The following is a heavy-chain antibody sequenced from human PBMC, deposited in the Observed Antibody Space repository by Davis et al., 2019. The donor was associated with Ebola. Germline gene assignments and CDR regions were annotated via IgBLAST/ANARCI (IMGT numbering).Heavy chain of an antibody. Sequence: GGSLRLSCAASEFTFSGYAMSWVRQAPGKGPEWVAIIKQDGGEKYYVDSVKGRFTFSRDNAKNSLYLQMNSLRGEDTAVYYCARAIIGAKEVGYYYGLDVWGKGTTVTVSS. CDR1: EFTFSGYA. CDR3: ARAIIGAKEVGYYYGLDV. V-gene: IGHV3-7*04. CDR2: IKQDGGEK. J-gene: IGHJ6*04. D-gene: IGHD3-3*01.